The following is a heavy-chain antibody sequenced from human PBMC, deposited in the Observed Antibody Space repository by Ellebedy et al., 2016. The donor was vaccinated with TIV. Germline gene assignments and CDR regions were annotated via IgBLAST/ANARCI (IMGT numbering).Heavy chain of an antibody. CDR1: GGSFSGYY. D-gene: IGHD3-3*01. Sequence: MPSETLSLTCAVYGGSFSGYYWSWIRQPPGKGLEWIGEINHSGSTNYNPSLKSRVTISVETSKNQFSLKLSSVTAADTAVYYCARCSIWSGLDYWGQGTLVTVSS. CDR3: ARCSIWSGLDY. CDR2: INHSGST. J-gene: IGHJ4*02. V-gene: IGHV4-34*01.